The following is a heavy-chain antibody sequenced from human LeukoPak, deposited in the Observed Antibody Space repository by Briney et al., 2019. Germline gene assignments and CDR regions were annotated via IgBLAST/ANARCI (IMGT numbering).Heavy chain of an antibody. CDR3: ARVRRNYYDSSGYSTFDY. V-gene: IGHV4-34*01. CDR1: GGSISSYY. CDR2: INHSGST. Sequence: PSETLSLTCTVSGGSISSYYWSWIRQPPGKGLEWIGEINHSGSTNYNPSLKSRVTISVDTSKNQFSLKLSSVTAADTAVYYCARVRRNYYDSSGYSTFDYWGQGTLVTVSS. J-gene: IGHJ4*02. D-gene: IGHD3-22*01.